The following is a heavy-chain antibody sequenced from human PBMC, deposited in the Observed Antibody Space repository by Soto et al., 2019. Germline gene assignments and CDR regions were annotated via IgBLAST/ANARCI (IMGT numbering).Heavy chain of an antibody. V-gene: IGHV4-59*01. CDR3: ARGGGYYFGSGSYPKAGYFQH. Sequence: SDTLSLTCTVSGGSISIYYWSWIRQPPGKGLEWIGYIYYSGSTNYNPSLKSRVTISVDTSKNQFSLKLSSVTAADTAVYYCARGGGYYFGSGSYPKAGYFQHWGQGTLVTVSS. J-gene: IGHJ1*01. CDR2: IYYSGST. CDR1: GGSISIYY. D-gene: IGHD3-10*01.